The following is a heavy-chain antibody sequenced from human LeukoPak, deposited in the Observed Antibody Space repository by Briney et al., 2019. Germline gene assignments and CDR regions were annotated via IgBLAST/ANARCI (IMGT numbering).Heavy chain of an antibody. D-gene: IGHD3-16*02. V-gene: IGHV3-33*06. CDR1: GFTFNSYG. CDR2: IWYDGSNK. J-gene: IGHJ4*02. Sequence: GGSLRLSCAASGFTFNSYGMHWVRQAPGKGLEGVAVIWYDGSNKYYADSVKGRFTISRDNSKNTLYLQMNSLRAEDTAVYYCAKPITFGGVIVSYFDYWGQGTLVTVSS. CDR3: AKPITFGGVIVSYFDY.